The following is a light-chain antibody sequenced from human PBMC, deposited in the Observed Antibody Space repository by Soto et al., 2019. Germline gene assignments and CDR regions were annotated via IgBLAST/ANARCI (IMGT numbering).Light chain of an antibody. CDR3: QQYYSTPFT. CDR1: QGIGNF. J-gene: IGKJ3*01. V-gene: IGKV1-27*01. Sequence: DIQMTQSPSSLSASVGDRVTITCRASQGIGNFLAWYQQKPGKVPKLLIYAASTLQSGVPSRFSGRGSGTDFTLTISSLQAEDVAVYYCQQYYSTPFTFGPGTKVDIK. CDR2: AAS.